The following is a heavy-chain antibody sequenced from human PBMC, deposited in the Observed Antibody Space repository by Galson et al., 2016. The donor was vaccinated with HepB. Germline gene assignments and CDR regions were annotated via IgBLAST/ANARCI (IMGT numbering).Heavy chain of an antibody. CDR3: STLRDFWSG. CDR1: GLTFSRHW. CDR2: INSDGSNI. J-gene: IGHJ4*02. V-gene: IGHV3-74*01. D-gene: IGHD3-3*01. Sequence: SLRLSCAASGLTFSRHWMSWVRQAPGKGLVWVSQINSDGSNINYADSVKGRFTISRDNADNTLYLQMNSLRGDDTAVYYCSTLRDFWSGWGQGTLVTVS.